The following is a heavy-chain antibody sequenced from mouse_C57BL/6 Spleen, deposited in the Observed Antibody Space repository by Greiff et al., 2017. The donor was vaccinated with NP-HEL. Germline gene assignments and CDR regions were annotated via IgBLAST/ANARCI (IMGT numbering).Heavy chain of an antibody. CDR3: TRVYVGYAMDY. V-gene: IGHV5-9-1*02. CDR1: GFTFSSYA. J-gene: IGHJ4*01. Sequence: EVHLVESGEGLVKPGGSLKLSCAASGFTFSSYAMSWVRQTPEKRLEWVAYISSGGDYIYYADTVKGRFTISRDNARNTLYLQMSSLKSEDTAMYYCTRVYVGYAMDYWGQGTSVTVSS. D-gene: IGHD2-12*01. CDR2: ISSGGDYI.